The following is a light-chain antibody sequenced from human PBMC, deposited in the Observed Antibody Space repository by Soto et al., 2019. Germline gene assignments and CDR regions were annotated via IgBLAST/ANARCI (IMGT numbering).Light chain of an antibody. CDR2: DAS. CDR3: QQRSNWPPIT. CDR1: QSVSSY. V-gene: IGKV3-11*01. Sequence: EIVLTQSPATLSLSPGERATLSCRASQSVSSYLAWYQQKPGQAPRLLIYDASNRATGIPARFSGSGSGTDFTLTISSLEPEDFAVYYCQQRSNWPPITFGXGTRXXX. J-gene: IGKJ5*01.